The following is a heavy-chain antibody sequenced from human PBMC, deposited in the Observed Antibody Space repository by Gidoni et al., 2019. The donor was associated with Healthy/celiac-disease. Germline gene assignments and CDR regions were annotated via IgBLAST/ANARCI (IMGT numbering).Heavy chain of an antibody. J-gene: IGHJ6*02. V-gene: IGHV1-69*01. CDR1: GSTFSSYA. Sequence: QVQLVQSGAEVKKPGYSVKVSCTASGSTFSSYAIRWVRQAPGQGREWMGGSIPIFGTAIYAQKFQGRVTITADESTSTAYMELSSLRSEDTAVYYCARVVVITTSPHYYYYYGMDVWGQGTTVTVSS. CDR2: SIPIFGTA. CDR3: ARVVVITTSPHYYYYYGMDV. D-gene: IGHD3-22*01.